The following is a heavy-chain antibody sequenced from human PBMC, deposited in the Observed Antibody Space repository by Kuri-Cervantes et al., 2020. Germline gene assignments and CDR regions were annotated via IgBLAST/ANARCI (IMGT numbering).Heavy chain of an antibody. V-gene: IGHV3-72*01. CDR3: TRGMGDTAIPGS. CDR1: GFTFSDHY. J-gene: IGHJ5*02. D-gene: IGHD5-18*01. Sequence: GGSLRLSCAASGFTFSDHYIDWARQAPGKGLEWVGRIRNKANSYTTEYAASVKGRFTTSRDDSKSSVYLQMNSLRAEDTALYYCTRGMGDTAIPGSWGQGTLVTVSS. CDR2: IRNKANSYTT.